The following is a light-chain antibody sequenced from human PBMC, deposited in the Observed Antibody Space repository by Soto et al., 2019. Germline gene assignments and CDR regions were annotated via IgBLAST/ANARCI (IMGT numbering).Light chain of an antibody. V-gene: IGKV1-5*03. Sequence: DIQMTQSPSTLSASVGDRVTITCRASQSIRNWLAWYQQKPGQAPKLLIYKASTLRSGVPSRFSGSGSGTEFTLAISSQQPDDSATYYCQQYNDNSTFGQGTKVEIK. CDR1: QSIRNW. J-gene: IGKJ1*01. CDR3: QQYNDNST. CDR2: KAS.